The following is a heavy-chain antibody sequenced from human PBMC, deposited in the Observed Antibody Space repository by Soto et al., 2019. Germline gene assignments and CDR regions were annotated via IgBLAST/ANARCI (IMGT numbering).Heavy chain of an antibody. D-gene: IGHD5-18*01. CDR2: ISGSGGST. CDR1: GFTFSSYA. Sequence: GGSLRLSCAASGFTFSSYAMSWVRQAPGKGLEWVSAISGSGGSTYYADSVKGRFTISRDNSKNTLYLQMNSLRAEDTAVYYCASIQLWTIYYYYGMDVWGQGTTVTVSS. CDR3: ASIQLWTIYYYYGMDV. J-gene: IGHJ6*02. V-gene: IGHV3-23*01.